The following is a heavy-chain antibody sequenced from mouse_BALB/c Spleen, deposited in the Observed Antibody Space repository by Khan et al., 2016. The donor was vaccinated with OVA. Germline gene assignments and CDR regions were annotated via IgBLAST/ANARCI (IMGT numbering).Heavy chain of an antibody. CDR3: ARWVLYDGYYDSLDN. V-gene: IGHV1-31*01. CDR2: INPYNGAS. D-gene: IGHD2-3*01. Sequence: EVELVESGPEMVKPGASAKISCKASGYSFTGYYIHWVKQSHVKSLEWIGRINPYNGASSYSQNFKAKASLTVDKYSSTAYMELRSLTSEDSAVYYCARWVLYDGYYDSLDNWGQGTSVTVSS. CDR1: GYSFTGYY. J-gene: IGHJ4*01.